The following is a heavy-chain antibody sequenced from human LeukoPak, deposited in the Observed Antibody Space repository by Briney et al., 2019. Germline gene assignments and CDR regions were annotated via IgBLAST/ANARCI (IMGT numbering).Heavy chain of an antibody. CDR2: ISSSSSYI. Sequence: GGSLRLSCAASGFTFSSYSMNWFRQAPGKGLEWVSSISSSSSYIYYADSVKGRFTISRDNAKNSLYLQMNSLRAEDTAVYYCARAGHSSGYYLLYWGQGTLVTVSS. CDR1: GFTFSSYS. CDR3: ARAGHSSGYYLLY. D-gene: IGHD3-22*01. V-gene: IGHV3-21*01. J-gene: IGHJ4*02.